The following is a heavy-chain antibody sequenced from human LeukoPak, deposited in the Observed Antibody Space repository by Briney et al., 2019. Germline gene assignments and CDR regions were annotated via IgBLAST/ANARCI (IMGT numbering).Heavy chain of an antibody. V-gene: IGHV4-61*02. CDR2: IYTSGST. CDR3: ASGAAAGPTPFDY. D-gene: IGHD6-13*01. Sequence: PSETPSLTCTVSGGSISSGSYYWSWIRQPAGKGLEWIGRIYTSGSTNYNPSLKSRVTISVDTSKNQFSLKLSSVTAADTAVYYCASGAAAGPTPFDYWGQGTLVTVPS. J-gene: IGHJ4*02. CDR1: GGSISSGSYY.